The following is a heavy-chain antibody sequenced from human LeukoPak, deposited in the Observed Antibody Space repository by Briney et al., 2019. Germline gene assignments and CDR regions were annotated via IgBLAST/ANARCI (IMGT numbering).Heavy chain of an antibody. J-gene: IGHJ1*01. CDR2: IYHSGST. V-gene: IGHV4-30-2*01. Sequence: PSQTLSLTCTVSGGSISSGGYYWSWIRQPPGKGLEWIGYIYHSGSTYYNPSLKSRVTISVDRSKNQFSLKLSSVTAADTAVYYCARHHCGGDCYSAGEYFQHWGQGTLVTVSS. D-gene: IGHD2-21*01. CDR1: GGSISSGGYY. CDR3: ARHHCGGDCYSAGEYFQH.